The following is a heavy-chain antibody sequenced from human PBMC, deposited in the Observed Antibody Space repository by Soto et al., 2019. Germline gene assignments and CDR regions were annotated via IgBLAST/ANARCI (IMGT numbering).Heavy chain of an antibody. V-gene: IGHV4-30-4*01. D-gene: IGHD2-15*01. Sequence: ASETLSLTCTVSGGSISSGDYYWSWIRQPPGKGLEWIAYIYYSGNTFYNPSLKSRVAISVDTSENQFSLRLSSLNPADTAVYYCARVRPCSGDICYLEYFAYWGQGTLVNVSP. CDR3: ARVRPCSGDICYLEYFAY. J-gene: IGHJ4*02. CDR1: GGSISSGDYY. CDR2: IYYSGNT.